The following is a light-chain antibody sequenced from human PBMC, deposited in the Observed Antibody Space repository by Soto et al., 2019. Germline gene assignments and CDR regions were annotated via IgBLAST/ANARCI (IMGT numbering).Light chain of an antibody. J-gene: IGLJ1*01. CDR1: SSNIGAGYD. Sequence: QTVLTQPPSVSGAPGQRVIISCTGSSSNIGAGYDVHWYQQRPGTAPKLLIFRNNHRPSGVPDRFSGSKSGTSAPLAITGLQAEDEGDYYCQSYDSTLSDRYVFGTGTKVTVL. CDR2: RNN. CDR3: QSYDSTLSDRYV. V-gene: IGLV1-40*01.